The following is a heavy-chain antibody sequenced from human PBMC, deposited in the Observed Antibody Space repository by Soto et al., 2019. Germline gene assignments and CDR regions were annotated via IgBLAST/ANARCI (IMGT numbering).Heavy chain of an antibody. D-gene: IGHD3-16*01. V-gene: IGHV3-30-3*01. CDR1: GFTFSSYA. Sequence: QVQLMESGGGVVQPGRSPRLSCAASGFTFSSYAMHWVRRAPGKGLEWMAVMSYDGSNKYYADSVKGRFTISRDNSKNTLYLQMNSLRPEDTALYYCARDGGAYWGQGTLVIVSS. J-gene: IGHJ4*02. CDR3: ARDGGAY. CDR2: MSYDGSNK.